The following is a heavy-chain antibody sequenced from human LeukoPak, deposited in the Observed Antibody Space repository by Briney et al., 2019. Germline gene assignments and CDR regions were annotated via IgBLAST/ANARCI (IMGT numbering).Heavy chain of an antibody. Sequence: GGSLRLSCAASGFTFSSYSMNWVRQAPGKGLEWVSSLSSSSSYIDYADSVKGRFTISRDNAKNSLYLQMNSLRAEDSAVYYCARSVYGDDAFDIWGQGTMVTVSS. CDR2: LSSSSSYI. D-gene: IGHD4-17*01. CDR3: ARSVYGDDAFDI. J-gene: IGHJ3*02. V-gene: IGHV3-21*01. CDR1: GFTFSSYS.